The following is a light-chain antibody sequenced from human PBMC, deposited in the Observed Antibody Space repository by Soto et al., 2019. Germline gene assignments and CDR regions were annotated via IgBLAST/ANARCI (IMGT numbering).Light chain of an antibody. J-gene: IGLJ1*01. CDR1: TSNIGSNY. CDR2: RNN. Sequence: QSVPTQPPSASGTPGQGVTISCSGSTSNIGSNYVYWYQQLPGTAPKLLIYRNNQRPSGVPDRFSGSKSGTSASLAISGLRSDDEADYFCATWDDSLNGFYVFGTGTKVTVL. V-gene: IGLV1-47*01. CDR3: ATWDDSLNGFYV.